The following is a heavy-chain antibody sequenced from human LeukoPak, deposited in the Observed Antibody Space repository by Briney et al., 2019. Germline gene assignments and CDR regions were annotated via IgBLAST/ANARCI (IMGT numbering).Heavy chain of an antibody. V-gene: IGHV3-74*01. D-gene: IGHD1-1*01. CDR3: ARDGDNDEFDY. Sequence: PGGSLRLSCAASGFTFSNYWMHWVRQAPGKGLVWVSRINSDGSITNYADSVKGRFTISRDNAKNTLYLQMNSLRAEDTAVYYCARDGDNDEFDYWGQGTLVTVSS. J-gene: IGHJ4*02. CDR2: INSDGSIT. CDR1: GFTFSNYW.